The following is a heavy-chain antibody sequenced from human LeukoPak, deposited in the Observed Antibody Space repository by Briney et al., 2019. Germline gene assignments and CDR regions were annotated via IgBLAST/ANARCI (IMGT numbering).Heavy chain of an antibody. CDR1: GGSIGSDY. CDR3: ARGRYSWNYDY. V-gene: IGHV4-59*01. J-gene: IGHJ4*02. Sequence: SETLSLTXSVSGGSIGSDYWTWIRQSPGGGLEWIGYIYYIGSTNYNPSLKSRVTISVDTSKNEVFLNLTSVTTADTALYYCARGRYSWNYDYWGQGTLVTVSS. D-gene: IGHD1-1*01. CDR2: IYYIGST.